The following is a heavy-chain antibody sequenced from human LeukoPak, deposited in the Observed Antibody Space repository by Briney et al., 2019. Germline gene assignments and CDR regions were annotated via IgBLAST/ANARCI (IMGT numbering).Heavy chain of an antibody. D-gene: IGHD3-10*01. CDR2: INPNDAST. J-gene: IGHJ4*02. Sequence: ASVKVSCRASGYIFTSFYIHWVRQAPGQGLEWMGIINPNDASTNYAQKFQGRVTMTRDTSTSTVYMELSSLRSEDTAVYYCARAPLTMVRGVVGIFDYWGQGTLVTVSS. V-gene: IGHV1-46*01. CDR3: ARAPLTMVRGVVGIFDY. CDR1: GYIFTSFY.